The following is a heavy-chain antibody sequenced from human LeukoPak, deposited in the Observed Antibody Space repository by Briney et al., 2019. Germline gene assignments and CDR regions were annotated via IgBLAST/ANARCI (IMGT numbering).Heavy chain of an antibody. J-gene: IGHJ4*02. CDR2: IYSGGST. D-gene: IGHD1-26*01. Sequence: WGSLRLSCAASGYTVSSNYMSWVRQAPGKGLEWVSVIYSGGSTYYDDSVKSRFTISRHNSKNTLYLQMNSVTAEDTAVYYCASSRHSGGYYEGGGGSRVTVPS. CDR1: GYTVSSNY. CDR3: ASSRHSGGYYE. V-gene: IGHV3-53*04.